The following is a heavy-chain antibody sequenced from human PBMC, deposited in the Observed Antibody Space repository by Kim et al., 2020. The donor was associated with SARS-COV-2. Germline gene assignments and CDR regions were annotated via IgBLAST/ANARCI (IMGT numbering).Heavy chain of an antibody. J-gene: IGHJ4*02. V-gene: IGHV4-39*01. Sequence: SETLSLTCYVSGASLTSSTYLWGWVRQAPGKGLEWIGNIYFTGSANYNPSLQSRAAISVDPSKNEFSLRLTSVTAADTGMYFCVRQPGVRSVAATRGLLDSWGQGVLVTVSS. CDR1: GASLTSSTYL. D-gene: IGHD6-19*01. CDR2: IYFTGSA. CDR3: VRQPGVRSVAATRGLLDS.